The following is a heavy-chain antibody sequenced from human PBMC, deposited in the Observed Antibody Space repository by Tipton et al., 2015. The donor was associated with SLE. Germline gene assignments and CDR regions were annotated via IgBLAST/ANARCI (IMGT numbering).Heavy chain of an antibody. CDR2: IYTSGTT. J-gene: IGHJ5*02. D-gene: IGHD2-2*01. CDR1: GGSISSGYYF. Sequence: TLSLTCTVSGGSISSGYYFWSWIRQPAGKGLEWIGHIYTSGTTNYIPSLKSRVTISVDTSKNQFSLKLTSVTAADTAVYYCARKASCTRSSCSGFDPWGQGTLVTVSS. CDR3: ARKASCTRSSCSGFDP. V-gene: IGHV4-61*09.